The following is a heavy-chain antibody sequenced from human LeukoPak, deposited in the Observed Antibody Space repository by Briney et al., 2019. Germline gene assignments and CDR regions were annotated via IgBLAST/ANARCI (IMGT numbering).Heavy chain of an antibody. J-gene: IGHJ6*02. CDR1: GGSISSYY. V-gene: IGHV4-59*01. Sequence: SETLSLTCTVSGGSISSYYWSWIRQPPGKGLEWIGYIYYSGNTNYNPSLKSRVTMSVDTSKNQFSLKLNSVTAADTAVYYCARGYQYYYDSSGYWGYYYGMDVWGQGTTVTVSS. CDR3: ARGYQYYYDSSGYWGYYYGMDV. D-gene: IGHD3-22*01. CDR2: IYYSGNT.